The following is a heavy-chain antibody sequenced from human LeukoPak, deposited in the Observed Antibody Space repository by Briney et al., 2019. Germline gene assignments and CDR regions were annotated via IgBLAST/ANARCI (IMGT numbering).Heavy chain of an antibody. D-gene: IGHD3-10*01. V-gene: IGHV3-33*01. CDR3: ARDPSMVRGVYYYYYYGMDV. J-gene: IGHJ6*04. Sequence: GGSLRLSCAASGFTFSSYGMHWVRQAPGRGLEWVAVIWYDGSNKYYADSVKGRFTISRDNSKNTLYPQMNSLRAEDTAVYYCARDPSMVRGVYYYYYYGMDVWGKGTTVTVSS. CDR2: IWYDGSNK. CDR1: GFTFSSYG.